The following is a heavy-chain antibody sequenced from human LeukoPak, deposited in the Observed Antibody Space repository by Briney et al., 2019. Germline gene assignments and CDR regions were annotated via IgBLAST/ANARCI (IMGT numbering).Heavy chain of an antibody. J-gene: IGHJ4*02. Sequence: PGGSLRLSCTASGFTFSSYAMSWVRQAPGKGLEWVSSISGSGGSTYYADSVKGRFTISRDSSKNSLYLQMNRLRAEDTAVYYCAREHGGNTYGYGGDYWGQGTLVTVSS. CDR2: ISGSGGST. D-gene: IGHD5-18*01. CDR1: GFTFSSYA. CDR3: AREHGGNTYGYGGDY. V-gene: IGHV3-23*01.